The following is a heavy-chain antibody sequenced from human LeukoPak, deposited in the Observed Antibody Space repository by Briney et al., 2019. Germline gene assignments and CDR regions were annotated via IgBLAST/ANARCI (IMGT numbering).Heavy chain of an antibody. CDR1: GLTFGNYA. J-gene: IGHJ6*03. Sequence: GGSLRLSCAVCGLTFGNYAMAWVRQAPGKGLESVSSVSTDGTPYYADSVKGRFTISRDNSKNTLHLQMNSLRAEDTAVYYCAKLGAGGYYSYMDVWGKGTTVIVSS. V-gene: IGHV3-23*01. CDR3: AKLGAGGYYSYMDV. CDR2: VSTDGTP. D-gene: IGHD3-16*01.